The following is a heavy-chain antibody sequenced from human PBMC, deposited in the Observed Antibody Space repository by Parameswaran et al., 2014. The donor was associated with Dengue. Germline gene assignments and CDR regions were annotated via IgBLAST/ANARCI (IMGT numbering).Heavy chain of an antibody. D-gene: IGHD2-8*01. V-gene: IGHV5-51*01. Sequence: VRQMPGKGLEWMGIIYPGDSDTRYSPSFQGQVTISADKSISTAYLQWSSLKASDTAMYYCARRNARYYYYGMDVWGQGTTVTVSS. CDR3: ARRNARYYYYGMDV. J-gene: IGHJ6*02. CDR2: IYPGDSDT.